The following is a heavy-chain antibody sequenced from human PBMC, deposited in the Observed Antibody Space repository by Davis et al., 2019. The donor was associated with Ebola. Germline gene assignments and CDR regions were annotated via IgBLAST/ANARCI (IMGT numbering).Heavy chain of an antibody. Sequence: GESLKISCAASGFTFSSHAMSWVRQAPGKGLAWVSSISGSGGTTYYADSVKGRFTISRDNSKNTVSLQMNSLRAEDTAVYYCARGSSSSWQPNYYYYYGMDVWGKGTTVTVSS. V-gene: IGHV3-23*01. CDR1: GFTFSSHA. J-gene: IGHJ6*04. CDR2: ISGSGGTT. D-gene: IGHD6-13*01. CDR3: ARGSSSSWQPNYYYYYGMDV.